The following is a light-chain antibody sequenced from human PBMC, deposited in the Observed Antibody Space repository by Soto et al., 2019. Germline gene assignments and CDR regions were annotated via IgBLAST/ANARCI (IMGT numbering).Light chain of an antibody. CDR1: QSVSSH. CDR3: QQRSNWPPSIT. CDR2: EAS. J-gene: IGKJ5*01. Sequence: EVVMTQSPATLSVSPGERATLSCRASQSVSSHLAWYQQKPGQAPRLLIYEASDRATGIPARFSGSGSGTDFTLTISSLEPEDFAVYYCQQRSNWPPSITFGQGTRLEIK. V-gene: IGKV3-11*01.